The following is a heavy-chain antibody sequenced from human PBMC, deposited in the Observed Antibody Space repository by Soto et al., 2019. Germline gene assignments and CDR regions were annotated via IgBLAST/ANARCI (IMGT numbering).Heavy chain of an antibody. D-gene: IGHD2-2*02. CDR3: ARDKKIVVVPAAIGDYYYYGMDV. V-gene: IGHV1-69*01. J-gene: IGHJ6*02. CDR2: IIPIFGTA. Sequence: QVQLVQSGAEVKKPGSSVKVSCKASGGTFSSYAISWVRQAPGQGLEWMGGIIPIFGTANYAQKFQGRVMITADESTSTAYMELSSLRSEDTAVYYCARDKKIVVVPAAIGDYYYYGMDVCGQGTTVTVSS. CDR1: GGTFSSYA.